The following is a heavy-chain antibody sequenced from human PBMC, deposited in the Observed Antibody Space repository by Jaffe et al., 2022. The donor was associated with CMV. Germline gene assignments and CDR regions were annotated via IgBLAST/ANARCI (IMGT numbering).Heavy chain of an antibody. D-gene: IGHD1-20*01. CDR1: GFTFGNYA. CDR2: ISGISTST. V-gene: IGHV3-23*01. Sequence: EVQLSESGGGLVQPGGSLRLSCAASGFTFGNYAMSWVRQAPGKGLEWVSSISGISTSTFYADSVKGRFTISRDNSKNTLYLQMNSLRVEDTAVYYCAKDSWYHLPKRSNWFDPWGQGTLVTVSS. CDR3: AKDSWYHLPKRSNWFDP. J-gene: IGHJ5*02.